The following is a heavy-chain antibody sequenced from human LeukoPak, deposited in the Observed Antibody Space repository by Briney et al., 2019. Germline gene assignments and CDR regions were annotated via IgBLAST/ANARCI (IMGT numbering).Heavy chain of an antibody. D-gene: IGHD4-11*01. J-gene: IGHJ6*03. CDR2: ISSSSSYI. CDR3: ARDRSNYGYYYYYMDV. V-gene: IGHV3-21*01. CDR1: GFTFSSYS. Sequence: GGSLRLSCAASGFTFSSYSMNWVRQAPGKGLEWVSSISSSSSYIYYADSVKGRFTISRDNAKNSLYLQMNSLRAEDTAVYYCARDRSNYGYYYYYMDVWGKGTTVTVSS.